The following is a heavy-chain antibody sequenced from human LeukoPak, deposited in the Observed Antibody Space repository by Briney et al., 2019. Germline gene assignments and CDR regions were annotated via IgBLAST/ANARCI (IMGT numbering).Heavy chain of an antibody. CDR2: IIPTFGTA. CDR1: GGTFSSYA. Sequence: ASVKVSCKASGGTFSSYAISWVRQAPGQGLEWMGGIIPTFGTANYAQKFQGRVTITADESTSTAYMELSSLRSEDTAVYYCARLIPAGYCSGGSCPEPYFDYWGQGTLVTVSS. V-gene: IGHV1-69*13. J-gene: IGHJ4*02. D-gene: IGHD2-15*01. CDR3: ARLIPAGYCSGGSCPEPYFDY.